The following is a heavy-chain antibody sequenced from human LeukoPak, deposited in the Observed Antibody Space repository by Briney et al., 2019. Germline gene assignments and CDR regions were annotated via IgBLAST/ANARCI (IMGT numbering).Heavy chain of an antibody. CDR3: TTGTGKSDFDY. CDR1: GFTFSDAW. CDR2: VKSKTNGETT. J-gene: IGHJ4*02. V-gene: IGHV3-15*01. Sequence: GGSLRLSXAASGFTFSDAWMSWVRQAPGKGMEWVGRVKSKTNGETTDYAAPVKGRFTISRDDSQNTVFLQMNSLKTDDTAVYYCTTGTGKSDFDYWGQGTLVTISS. D-gene: IGHD3-10*01.